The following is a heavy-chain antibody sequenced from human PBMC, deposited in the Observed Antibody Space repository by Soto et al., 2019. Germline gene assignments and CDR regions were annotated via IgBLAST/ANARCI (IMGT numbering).Heavy chain of an antibody. V-gene: IGHV3-7*05. D-gene: IGHD3-3*01. J-gene: IGHJ3*02. CDR3: ARMLDYDLWSGYSVAFDI. CDR1: GFTFSTYW. CDR2: IKQDGSEE. Sequence: EVQLVESGGGLVQPGGSLRLSCAASGFTFSTYWMSWVRQAPGKGLEWVANIKQDGSEEYYVDSVKGRFTISRDNAKNALYLQMNSLRAEDTAVYYCARMLDYDLWSGYSVAFDIWGQGTMVTVSS.